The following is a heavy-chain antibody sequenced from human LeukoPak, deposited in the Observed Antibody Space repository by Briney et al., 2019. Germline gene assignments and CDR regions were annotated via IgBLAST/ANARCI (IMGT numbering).Heavy chain of an antibody. D-gene: IGHD2-21*02. CDR2: FDPEDGET. CDR1: GYTLTELS. CDR3: ARYCGADCYSAREAFDI. J-gene: IGHJ3*02. Sequence: ASVKVSCKVSGYTLTELSMHWVRQAPGKGLEWMGGFDPEDGETIYAQKFQGRVTITRDTSASTVYMELSSLRSEDTAVYYCARYCGADCYSAREAFDIWGQGTMVTVSS. V-gene: IGHV1-24*01.